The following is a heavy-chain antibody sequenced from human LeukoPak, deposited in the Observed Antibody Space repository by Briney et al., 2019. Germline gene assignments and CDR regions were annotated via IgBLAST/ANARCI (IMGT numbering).Heavy chain of an antibody. CDR1: GFTFSTYA. CDR2: ISYDGSNK. V-gene: IGHV3-30*03. CDR3: ARNILFAFDI. Sequence: GGSLRLSCAASGFTFSTYAMSWVRQAPGKGLEWVAVISYDGSNKYYADSVKGRFTISRDNSKNTLYLQVNSLRAEDTAMYYCARNILFAFDIWGQGTMVTVSS. J-gene: IGHJ3*02.